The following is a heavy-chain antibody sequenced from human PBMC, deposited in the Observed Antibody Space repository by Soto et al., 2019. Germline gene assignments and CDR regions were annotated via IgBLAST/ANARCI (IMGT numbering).Heavy chain of an antibody. CDR3: RYGSGSYYNGPDYYYGMDV. V-gene: IGHV3-30*03. CDR2: ISYDGSNK. D-gene: IGHD3-10*01. Sequence: GGSLSLSCAASGFPFSSYGMHWVRQAPGKGLEWVAVISYDGSNKYYADSVKGRFTISRDNSKNTLYLQMNSLRAEDTAVYYCRYGSGSYYNGPDYYYGMDVWGQGTTVTVSS. CDR1: GFPFSSYG. J-gene: IGHJ6*02.